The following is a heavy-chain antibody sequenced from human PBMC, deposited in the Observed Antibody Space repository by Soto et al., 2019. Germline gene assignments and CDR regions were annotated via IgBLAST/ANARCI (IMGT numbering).Heavy chain of an antibody. CDR2: IYYSGST. Sequence: SETLSLTCPVSGGSISSSSYYWGWIRQPPGKGLEWIGSIYYSGSTYYNPSLKSRVTISVDTSKNQFSLKLSSVTTADTAVYYCARLRRMATNDFDYWGQGTLVTVSS. D-gene: IGHD5-12*01. J-gene: IGHJ4*02. CDR3: ARLRRMATNDFDY. CDR1: GGSISSSSYY. V-gene: IGHV4-39*01.